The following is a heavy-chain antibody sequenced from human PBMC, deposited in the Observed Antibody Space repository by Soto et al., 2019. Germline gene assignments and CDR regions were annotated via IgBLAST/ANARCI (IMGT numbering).Heavy chain of an antibody. V-gene: IGHV1-18*01. Sequence: QVQLVQSGAEVKKPGASVKVSCKASGYTFTSYGISWVRQAPGQGLEWMGWISAYNGNTNYAQKLQVSVTMTTDTSTSTAYMELRSLRSDDTAVYYCARTDDVVVVAATTAHFDYWGQGTLVTVSS. D-gene: IGHD2-15*01. CDR1: GYTFTSYG. J-gene: IGHJ4*02. CDR3: ARTDDVVVVAATTAHFDY. CDR2: ISAYNGNT.